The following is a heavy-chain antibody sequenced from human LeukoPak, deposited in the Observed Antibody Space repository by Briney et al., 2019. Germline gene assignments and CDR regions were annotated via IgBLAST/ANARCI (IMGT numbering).Heavy chain of an antibody. Sequence: GGSLRLSCAASGFTFSSYAMHWVRQAPGKGLEWVAVISYDGSNKYYADSVKGRFTISRDNSKNTLYLQMNSLRAEDTAVYYCARMGGIAAAGEPLNYYYYYGMDVWGQGTTVTVSS. V-gene: IGHV3-30*04. CDR2: ISYDGSNK. J-gene: IGHJ6*02. CDR3: ARMGGIAAAGEPLNYYYYYGMDV. CDR1: GFTFSSYA. D-gene: IGHD6-13*01.